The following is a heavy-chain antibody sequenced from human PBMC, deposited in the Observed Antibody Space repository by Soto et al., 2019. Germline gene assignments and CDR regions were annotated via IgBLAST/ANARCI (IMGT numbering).Heavy chain of an antibody. CDR3: ARDREAYCGGDCPNWFYP. CDR2: ISYDGSNK. J-gene: IGHJ5*02. D-gene: IGHD2-21*02. CDR1: GFTFSSYA. V-gene: IGHV3-30-3*01. Sequence: QVQLVESGGGVVQPGRSLRLSCAASGFTFSSYAMHWVRQAPGKGLEWVAVISYDGSNKYFADSVKGRFIIARDNSKNKLYLQMNSRRAEDTAVYYCARDREAYCGGDCPNWFYPWGQGTLVTVSS.